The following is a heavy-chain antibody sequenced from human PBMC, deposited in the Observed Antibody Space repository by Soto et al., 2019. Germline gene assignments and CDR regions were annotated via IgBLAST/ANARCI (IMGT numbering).Heavy chain of an antibody. V-gene: IGHV3-23*01. CDR3: ASDPGIAVAGTNWFEP. D-gene: IGHD6-19*01. J-gene: IGHJ5*02. Sequence: EVQLLESGGGLVQPGGSLRLSCAASGFTFSSYAMSWVRQAPGKGLEWVSAISGSGGSTYYADSVKGRFTISRDNSKNKLHLQMNSLRAEDTAVYYCASDPGIAVAGTNWFEPWGQGTLVTVSS. CDR1: GFTFSSYA. CDR2: ISGSGGST.